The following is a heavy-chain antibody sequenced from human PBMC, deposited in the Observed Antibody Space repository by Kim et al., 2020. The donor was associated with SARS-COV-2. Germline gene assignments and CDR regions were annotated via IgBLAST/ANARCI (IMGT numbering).Heavy chain of an antibody. CDR3: AREPGWFGP. Sequence: GSTRYANSVKDRFTISRDKSKDALYLQMNGLRAEDTAVYYCAREPGWFGPWGQGTLVTVSS. CDR2: GST. V-gene: IGHV3-66*01. J-gene: IGHJ5*02.